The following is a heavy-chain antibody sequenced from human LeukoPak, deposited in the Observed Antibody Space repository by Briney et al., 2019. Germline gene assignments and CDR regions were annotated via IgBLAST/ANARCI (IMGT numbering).Heavy chain of an antibody. J-gene: IGHJ5*02. D-gene: IGHD2-2*01. Sequence: ASARVSFKASGGTFSSYAISWVRQAPGQGLEWMGGIIPIFGTANYAQKFQGRVTITADESTSTAYMELSSLRSEDTAVYYCARAEDSSHCSSTSCYGVWFDPWGQGTLVTVSS. V-gene: IGHV1-69*13. CDR3: ARAEDSSHCSSTSCYGVWFDP. CDR1: GGTFSSYA. CDR2: IIPIFGTA.